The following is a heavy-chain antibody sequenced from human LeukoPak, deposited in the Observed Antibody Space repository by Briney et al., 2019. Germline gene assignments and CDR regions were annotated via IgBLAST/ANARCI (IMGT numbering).Heavy chain of an antibody. Sequence: ASXXXVSSXXXXXVXXAPXXXLEXVSVXYSGGSTYYADSVKGRFTISRDNSKNTLYLQMNSLRAEDTAVYYCARVAYYDFWSGLIPHTYYMDVWGKGTTVTVSS. CDR3: ARVAYYDFWSGLIPHTYYMDV. CDR2: XYSGGST. J-gene: IGHJ6*03. V-gene: IGHV3-53*01. D-gene: IGHD3-3*01. CDR1: XXXVSSXX.